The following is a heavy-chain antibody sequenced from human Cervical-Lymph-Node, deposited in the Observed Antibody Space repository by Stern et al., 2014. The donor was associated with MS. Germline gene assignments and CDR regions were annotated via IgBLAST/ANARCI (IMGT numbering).Heavy chain of an antibody. V-gene: IGHV3-30*18. J-gene: IGHJ4*02. CDR1: GFMFRSFA. CDR2: ISYEGSTK. Sequence: QVQLVQSGGGVVQPGRSLRLSCAASGFMFRSFAMHWVRHSPGKGLEWGAGISYEGSTKYYGDSVKGRFTISRDNSKNTMYLQMNSLRPEDTALYYCAKDASTNYFRFFFDGWGQGALVTVSS. CDR3: AKDASTNYFRFFFDG. D-gene: IGHD3-9*01.